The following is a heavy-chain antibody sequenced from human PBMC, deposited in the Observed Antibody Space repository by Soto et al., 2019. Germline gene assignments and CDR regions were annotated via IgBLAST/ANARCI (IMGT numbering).Heavy chain of an antibody. V-gene: IGHV4-39*01. Sequence: QVRLQESGPGLVKSSGTLSLTCTVSGVSVRSSSYYWGWIRQPPGKGLEWIGSIYYCWRTHSNPALKSRVTXPXXXYXYQFSLKMNSVTAADTAVYYCARHEGGAAAARPLDSWGQGTLVTVSS. CDR3: ARHEGGAAAARPLDS. CDR2: IYYCWRT. CDR1: GVSVRSSSYY. J-gene: IGHJ4*02. D-gene: IGHD6-13*01.